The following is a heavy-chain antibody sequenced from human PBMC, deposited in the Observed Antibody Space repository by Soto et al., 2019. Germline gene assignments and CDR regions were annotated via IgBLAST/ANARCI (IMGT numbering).Heavy chain of an antibody. CDR2: IIPIFGTA. V-gene: IGHV1-69*13. D-gene: IGHD3-3*01. CDR1: GGTFSSYA. CDR3: ARDGYDFWSGSTHTFDY. J-gene: IGHJ4*02. Sequence: ASVKVSCKASGGTFSSYAISWVRQAPGQGLEWMGGIIPIFGTANYAQKFQGRVTITADESTSTAYTELSSLRSEDTAVYYCARDGYDFWSGSTHTFDYWGQGTLVTVS.